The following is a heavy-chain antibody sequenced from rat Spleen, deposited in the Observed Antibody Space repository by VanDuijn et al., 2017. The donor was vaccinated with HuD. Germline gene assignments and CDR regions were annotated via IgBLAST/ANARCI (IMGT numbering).Heavy chain of an antibody. CDR2: IRTSGGST. D-gene: IGHD1-12*02. CDR3: VTARGHYDGSYYYAGWFAY. Sequence: EVQLVESGGGLVQPGRSLKLSCAASGFTFSHYDMAWVRQAPAKGLEWIASIRTSGGSTYYRDSVKGRFTVSRDNAKSTLYLQMDSLRSEDTATYYCVTARGHYDGSYYYAGWFAYWGQGTLVTVSS. J-gene: IGHJ3*01. CDR1: GFTFSHYD. V-gene: IGHV5-27*01.